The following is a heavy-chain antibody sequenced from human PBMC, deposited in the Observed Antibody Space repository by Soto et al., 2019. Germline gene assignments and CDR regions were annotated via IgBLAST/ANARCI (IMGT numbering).Heavy chain of an antibody. CDR2: IYCDDNK. Sequence: QITLKESGPTLVKPTQTLTLTCTFSGFSPSTNGVGVGWIRPSPGKALEWLALIYCDDNKHYSPSLKSRLTIAKNTSKNQILRITTHVHPVDPATYYSLHPPPRLQTVIVGVSGATTWIDSWGQGTLVSFSS. V-gene: IGHV2-5*02. J-gene: IGHJ5*01. D-gene: IGHD2-2*01. CDR3: LHPPPRLQTVIVGVSGATTWIDS. CDR1: GFSPSTNGVG.